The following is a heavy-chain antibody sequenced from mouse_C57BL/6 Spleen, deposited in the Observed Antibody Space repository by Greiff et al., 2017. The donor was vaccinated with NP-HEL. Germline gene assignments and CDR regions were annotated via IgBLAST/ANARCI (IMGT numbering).Heavy chain of an antibody. J-gene: IGHJ1*03. D-gene: IGHD2-1*01. CDR2: FYPGSGSI. V-gene: IGHV1-62-2*01. CDR1: GYTFTEYT. CDR3: ARHEEEGYYGNYEYFDV. Sequence: VKLQESGAELVKPGASVKLSCKASGYTFTEYTIHWVKQRSGQGLEWIGWFYPGSGSIKYNEKFKDKATLTADKSSSTVYMELSRLTSEDSAVYFCARHEEEGYYGNYEYFDVWGTGTTVTVSS.